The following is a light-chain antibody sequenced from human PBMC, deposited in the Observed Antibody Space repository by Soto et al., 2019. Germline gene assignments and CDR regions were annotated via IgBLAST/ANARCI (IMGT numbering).Light chain of an antibody. Sequence: VVMTQSPMSLPVTLGQPASISCTSSQSLVYRDGNTYLNWFHQRPGQTPRRLIYKVSNRDSGVPDRFSGSGSASDFTLKISRVAAEDVGLYYCMQGSHWPYTFGQGTKLEIK. V-gene: IGKV2-30*01. CDR3: MQGSHWPYT. J-gene: IGKJ2*01. CDR2: KVS. CDR1: QSLVYRDGNTY.